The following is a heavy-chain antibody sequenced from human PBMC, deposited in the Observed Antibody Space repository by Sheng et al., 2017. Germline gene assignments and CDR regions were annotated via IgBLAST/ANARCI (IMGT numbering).Heavy chain of an antibody. D-gene: IGHD3-9*01. V-gene: IGHV3-72*01. Sequence: EVQLVESGGGLVQPGGSLRLSCAASGFTFSDHYMDWVRQAPGKGLEWVGRTRNKANSYTTEYAASVKGRFTISRDDSKNSLYLQMNSLKTEDTAVYYCARPIGPILTLAGDYYYMDVWGKGTTVTVSS. CDR1: GFTFSDHY. J-gene: IGHJ6*03. CDR3: ARPIGPILTLAGDYYYMDV. CDR2: TRNKANSYTT.